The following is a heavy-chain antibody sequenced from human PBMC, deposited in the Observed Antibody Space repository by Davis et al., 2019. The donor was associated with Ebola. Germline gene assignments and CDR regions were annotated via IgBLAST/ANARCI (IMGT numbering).Heavy chain of an antibody. Sequence: MPSETLSLTCTVSGGSVSSGSYYWSWIRQPPGKGLEWIGYIYYSGSTNYNPSLKSRVTISVDTSESRFSLKLTSVTPADTAVYYCTRPEAASLSFDPWGQGTLVTVSS. CDR2: IYYSGST. CDR1: GGSVSSGSYY. J-gene: IGHJ5*02. D-gene: IGHD6-25*01. CDR3: TRPEAASLSFDP. V-gene: IGHV4-61*01.